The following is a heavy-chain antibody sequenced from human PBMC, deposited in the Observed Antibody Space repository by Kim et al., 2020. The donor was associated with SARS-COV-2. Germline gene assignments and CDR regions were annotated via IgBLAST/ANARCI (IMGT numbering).Heavy chain of an antibody. CDR2: VYHSGST. CDR1: GGSISSSFNY. Sequence: SETLSLTCTVSGGSISSSFNYWGWIRQPPGKGLEWIGSVYHSGSTYDSPSLKSRVTVSVDTSKNEFSLKVTSVTAADTAVYFCARLPHDSSGYVDCWGQGILVIFSS. J-gene: IGHJ4*02. CDR3: ARLPHDSSGYVDC. V-gene: IGHV4-39*01. D-gene: IGHD3-22*01.